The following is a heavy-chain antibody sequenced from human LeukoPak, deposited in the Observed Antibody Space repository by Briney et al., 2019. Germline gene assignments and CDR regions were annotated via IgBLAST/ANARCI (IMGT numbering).Heavy chain of an antibody. D-gene: IGHD6-13*01. Sequence: PGGSLRLSCAASGFTFSSYGMHWVRQAPGKGLEWVAVIWYDGSNKYYADSVKGRFTISRDNAQNALFLQMNSLRVGDTAVYYCAAGTAADYWGLGTLVTVSS. CDR1: GFTFSSYG. J-gene: IGHJ4*02. V-gene: IGHV3-33*03. CDR2: IWYDGSNK. CDR3: AAGTAADY.